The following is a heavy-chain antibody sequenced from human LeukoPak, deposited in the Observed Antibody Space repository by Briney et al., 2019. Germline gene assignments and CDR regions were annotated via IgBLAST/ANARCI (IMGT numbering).Heavy chain of an antibody. CDR1: GYTFTGYY. D-gene: IGHD1-14*01. CDR3: AREAHRYYYYYYGMDV. CDR2: INPNSGGT. Sequence: ASVKVSCKASGYTFTGYYMHWVRQAPGQGLEWMGWINPNSGGTNYAQKFQGRVTMTRDTSISTAYMELSNLRSEDTAVYYCAREAHRYYYYYYGMDVWGQGTTVTVSS. V-gene: IGHV1-2*02. J-gene: IGHJ6*02.